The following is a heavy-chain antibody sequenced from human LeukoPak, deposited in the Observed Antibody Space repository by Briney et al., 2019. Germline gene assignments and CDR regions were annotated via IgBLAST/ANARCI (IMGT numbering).Heavy chain of an antibody. CDR2: IYYSGTT. CDR3: ARGVYIAAAQYGY. V-gene: IGHV4-59*11. J-gene: IGHJ4*02. CDR1: GVSIKSHY. Sequence: SETLSLTCAVSGVSIKSHYWSWIRQPPGKGLEWIGYIYYSGTTNYNPSLKSRVTISVDTSKNQFSLKLSSVTAADTAVYYCARGVYIAAAQYGYWGQGTLVTVSS. D-gene: IGHD6-13*01.